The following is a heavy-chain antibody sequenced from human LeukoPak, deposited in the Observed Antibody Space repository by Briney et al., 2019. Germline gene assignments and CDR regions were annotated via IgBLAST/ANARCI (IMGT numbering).Heavy chain of an antibody. CDR3: AKDRGDFWSGYYTGLWGAFDY. J-gene: IGHJ4*02. Sequence: GGSLRLSCAASGFTFSSYAMHWVRQAPGKGLEWVAVISYDGSNKYYADSVKGRFTISRDNSKNTLYLQMNSLRAEDTAVYYCAKDRGDFWSGYYTGLWGAFDYWGQGTLVTVSS. CDR1: GFTFSSYA. D-gene: IGHD3-3*01. CDR2: ISYDGSNK. V-gene: IGHV3-30-3*01.